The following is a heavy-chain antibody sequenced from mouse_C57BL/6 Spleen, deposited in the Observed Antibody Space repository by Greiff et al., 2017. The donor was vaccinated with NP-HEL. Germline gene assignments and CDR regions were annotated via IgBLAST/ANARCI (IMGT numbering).Heavy chain of an antibody. CDR3: ARRYYGSSYNFDY. CDR2: IDPSDSYT. J-gene: IGHJ2*01. V-gene: IGHV1-50*01. D-gene: IGHD1-1*01. Sequence: QVQLQQPGAELVKPGASVKLSCKASGYTFTSYWMRWVKQRPGQGLEWIGEIDPSDSYTNYNQKFKGKATLTVDTSSSTAYMQLSSLTSEDSAVYYCARRYYGSSYNFDYWGQGTTLTVSS. CDR1: GYTFTSYW.